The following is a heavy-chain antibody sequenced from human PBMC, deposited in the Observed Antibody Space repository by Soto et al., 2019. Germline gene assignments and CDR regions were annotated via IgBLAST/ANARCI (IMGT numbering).Heavy chain of an antibody. CDR2: VDYNGRT. J-gene: IGHJ4*02. CDR1: GGSISNYY. V-gene: IGHV4-59*08. CDR3: ARHRGFGRGWYGFDS. D-gene: IGHD6-19*01. Sequence: SETLSLTCTVSGGSISNYYWSWIRQPPGKGLEWIAYVDYNGRTNYNPSLKSRVTISLDTSKNQFSLKLTSVTAADAALYYCARHRGFGRGWYGFDSWGQGTLVTVSS.